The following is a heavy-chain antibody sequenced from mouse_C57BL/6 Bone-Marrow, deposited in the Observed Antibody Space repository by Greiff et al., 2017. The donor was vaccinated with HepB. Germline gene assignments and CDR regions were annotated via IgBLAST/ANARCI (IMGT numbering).Heavy chain of an antibody. CDR3: ARHLGSGLYAMDY. CDR1: GFTFSDYY. V-gene: IGHV5-12*01. J-gene: IGHJ4*01. CDR2: ISNGGGST. D-gene: IGHD3-2*02. Sequence: EVQLVESGGGLVQPGGSLKLSCAASGFTFSDYYMYWVRQTPEKRLEWVAYISNGGGSTYYPDTVKGRFTISRDNAKNTLYLQMSRLKSEDTAMYYCARHLGSGLYAMDYWGQGTSVTVSS.